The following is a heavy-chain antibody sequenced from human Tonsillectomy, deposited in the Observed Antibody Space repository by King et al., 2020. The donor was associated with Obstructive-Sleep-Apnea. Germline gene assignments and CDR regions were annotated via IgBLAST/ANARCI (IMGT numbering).Heavy chain of an antibody. CDR2: ISNVGSNK. V-gene: IGHV3-30-3*01. Sequence: VQLVESGGGVVQPGRSLRLSCAASGFTFSSYAMHWVRQAPGKGLEWVSVISNVGSNKDYADSVKGRFTSSRDNSKNILYLQINNLRPEDTAVYYCATLSYSSSWTDYWGQGTLVTVSS. D-gene: IGHD6-13*01. CDR1: GFTFSSYA. J-gene: IGHJ4*02. CDR3: ATLSYSSSWTDY.